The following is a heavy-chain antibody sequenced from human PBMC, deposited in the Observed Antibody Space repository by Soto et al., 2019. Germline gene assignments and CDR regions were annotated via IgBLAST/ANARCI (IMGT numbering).Heavy chain of an antibody. CDR1: GFTFSSYA. J-gene: IGHJ5*02. V-gene: IGHV3-23*01. CDR2: ISGSGGST. D-gene: IGHD6-19*01. CDR3: TGSSDWDAWFDP. Sequence: EVQLLESGGGLVQPGGSLRLSCAASGFTFSSYAMSWVRQAPGKGLEWVSAISGSGGSTYYADSVKGRFTISRDNSKNTLYLQMNSLRAEDTAVYYCTGSSDWDAWFDPWGQGTLVTVSS.